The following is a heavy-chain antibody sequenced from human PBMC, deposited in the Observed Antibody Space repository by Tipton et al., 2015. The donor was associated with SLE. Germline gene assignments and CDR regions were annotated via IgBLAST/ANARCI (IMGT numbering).Heavy chain of an antibody. J-gene: IGHJ3*02. CDR2: IYYSGST. D-gene: IGHD6-13*01. CDR1: GGSISSGGYY. Sequence: LRLSCTVSGGSISSGGYYWSWIRQPPGKGLEWIGYIYYSGSTNYNPSLKSRVTISVDTSKNQFSLKLSSVTAADTAVYYCARVMWQQQLGAFDIWGQGTMVTVSS. CDR3: ARVMWQQQLGAFDI. V-gene: IGHV4-61*08.